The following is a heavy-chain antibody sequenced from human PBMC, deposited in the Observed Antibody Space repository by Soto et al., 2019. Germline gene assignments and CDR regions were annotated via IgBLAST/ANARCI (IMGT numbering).Heavy chain of an antibody. CDR2: IWYDGSNK. D-gene: IGHD1-1*01. V-gene: IGHV3-33*01. CDR1: GFTFSSYG. Sequence: PGGSLRLSCAASGFTFSSYGMHWVRQAPGKGLEWVAVIWYDGSNKYYADSVEGRFTISRDNSKNTLYLQMNSLRAEDTAVYYCARTTEISGAPFDYWGQGTLVTVSS. J-gene: IGHJ4*02. CDR3: ARTTEISGAPFDY.